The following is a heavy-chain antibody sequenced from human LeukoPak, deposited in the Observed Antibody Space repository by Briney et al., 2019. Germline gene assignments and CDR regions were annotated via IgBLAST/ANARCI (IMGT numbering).Heavy chain of an antibody. Sequence: SETLSLTCAVYGGSFSGYYWSWLRQPPGKGLEWIGEINHSGSTNYNPSLKSRVTISVDTSKNQFSLKLSSVTAADTAVYYCAGRTYYYDSSGYYGVDYWGQGTLVTVSS. D-gene: IGHD3-22*01. J-gene: IGHJ4*02. CDR1: GGSFSGYY. CDR2: INHSGST. CDR3: AGRTYYYDSSGYYGVDY. V-gene: IGHV4-34*01.